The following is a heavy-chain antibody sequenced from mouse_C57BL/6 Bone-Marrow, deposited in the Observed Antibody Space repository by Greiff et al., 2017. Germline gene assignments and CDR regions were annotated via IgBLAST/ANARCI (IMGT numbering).Heavy chain of an antibody. V-gene: IGHV1-52*01. Sequence: VQLQQPGAELVRPGSSVKLSCKASGYTFTSYWMHWVKQRPIQGLEWIGNIDPSDSGTHYNQKFKDKATLTVDKSSSTAYMQLSSLTSEDSAVCDCARECGLEVAYCGGGNGVTVSA. CDR2: IDPSDSGT. CDR1: GYTFTSYW. CDR3: ARECGLEVAY. J-gene: IGHJ3*01.